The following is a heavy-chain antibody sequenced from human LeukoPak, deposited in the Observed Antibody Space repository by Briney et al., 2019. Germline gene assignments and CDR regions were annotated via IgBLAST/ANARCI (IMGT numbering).Heavy chain of an antibody. V-gene: IGHV1-69*05. CDR3: ARDLLRGGYGDYLNLDY. Sequence: SVKVSCKASGGTFSSYAISWVRQAPGQGLEWMGGIIPIFGTANYAQKFQGRVTITTDESTSTACMELSSLRSEDTAVYYCARDLLRGGYGDYLNLDYWGQGTLVTVSS. J-gene: IGHJ4*02. D-gene: IGHD4-17*01. CDR2: IIPIFGTA. CDR1: GGTFSSYA.